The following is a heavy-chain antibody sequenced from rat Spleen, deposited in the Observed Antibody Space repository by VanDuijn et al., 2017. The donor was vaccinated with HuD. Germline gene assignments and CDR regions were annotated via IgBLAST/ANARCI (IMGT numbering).Heavy chain of an antibody. J-gene: IGHJ1*01. D-gene: IGHD3-1*01. CDR3: ARHPPLGTYWYFDF. CDR1: GFTFSGYA. CDR2: ILYDTTNI. V-gene: IGHV5-17*01. Sequence: EVQLVESGGGLVQPGRSLKLSCAASGFTFSGYAMAWVRQAPKKGLEWVATILYDTTNIYYRDSVKGRFTISRDNAKSTLYLQMDSLRSEDTATYYCARHPPLGTYWYFDFWGPGTMVTVSS.